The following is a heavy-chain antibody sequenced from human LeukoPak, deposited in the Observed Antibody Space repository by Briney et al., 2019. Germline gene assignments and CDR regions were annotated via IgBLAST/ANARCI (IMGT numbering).Heavy chain of an antibody. CDR2: IYYSGST. J-gene: IGHJ5*02. D-gene: IGHD3-22*01. Sequence: PSQTLSLTCTVSGGSISSGDYYWSWIRQPPGKGLEWIGYIYYSGSTYYNPSLKSRVTISVDTSKNQFSLKLSSVTAADTAVYYCAREVADYDSSGYYSSGDWFDPWGQGTLVTVSS. CDR3: AREVADYDSSGYYSSGDWFDP. V-gene: IGHV4-30-4*01. CDR1: GGSISSGDYY.